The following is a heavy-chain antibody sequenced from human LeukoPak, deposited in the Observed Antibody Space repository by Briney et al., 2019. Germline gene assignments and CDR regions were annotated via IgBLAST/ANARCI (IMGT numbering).Heavy chain of an antibody. CDR1: GYTFTSYG. CDR2: ISTYNGNT. Sequence: ASVKVSCKASGYTFTSYGVSWVRQAPGQGLEWMAWISTYNGNTNYAQKFQGRVTMTTDTSTSTAYMELRSLKYDDTAVYYCARDYDSSGYSFDCWGQGTLVTVSS. V-gene: IGHV1-18*01. CDR3: ARDYDSSGYSFDC. J-gene: IGHJ4*02. D-gene: IGHD3-22*01.